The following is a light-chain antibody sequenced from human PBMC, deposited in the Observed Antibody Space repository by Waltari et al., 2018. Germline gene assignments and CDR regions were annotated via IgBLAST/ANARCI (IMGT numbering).Light chain of an antibody. V-gene: IGKV3-20*01. CDR2: GAS. CDR3: QHYLRLPVT. J-gene: IGKJ1*01. CDR1: QSVSRA. Sequence: SCRASQSVSRALARYQQKPGQAPRILIYGASTRATGIPDRFSGSGSGTDFSLTISRLEPDDFAVYYCQHYLRLPVTFGQGTTVEI.